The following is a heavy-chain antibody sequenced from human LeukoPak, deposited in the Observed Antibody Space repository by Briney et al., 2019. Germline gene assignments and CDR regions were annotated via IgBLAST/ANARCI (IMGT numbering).Heavy chain of an antibody. Sequence: GGSLRLSCAASGFTFSSYGMSWVRQAPGKGLEWVSGINTSGGTTYYADSVKGRFTISRDNSKNTLYLQMNSLRADDTAAYYCTKDPPTVMANAFHIWGQGTMVTVSS. CDR1: GFTFSSYG. J-gene: IGHJ3*02. CDR2: INTSGGTT. D-gene: IGHD5-18*01. V-gene: IGHV3-23*01. CDR3: TKDPPTVMANAFHI.